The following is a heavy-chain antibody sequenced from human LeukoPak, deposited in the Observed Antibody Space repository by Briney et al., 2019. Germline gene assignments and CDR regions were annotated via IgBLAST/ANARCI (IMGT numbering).Heavy chain of an antibody. CDR1: GGSISSTSYY. V-gene: IGHV4-39*01. Sequence: PSETLSLTCTVSGGSISSTSYYWDWVRQPPGKGLEWIGNVYYGVNTFYNSSLESRVTISVDMSKNQFSLKLTSLTAADTAVYYCARQRADYFYHYLDVWGKGTSVTVSS. CDR2: VYYGVNT. J-gene: IGHJ6*03. CDR3: ARQRADYFYHYLDV.